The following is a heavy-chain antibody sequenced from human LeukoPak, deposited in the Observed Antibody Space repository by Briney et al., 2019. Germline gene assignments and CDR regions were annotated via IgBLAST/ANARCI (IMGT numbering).Heavy chain of an antibody. CDR2: ISGSGGST. CDR1: GFTFSSYA. D-gene: IGHD2-15*01. Sequence: GGSLRLSCAASGFTFSSYAMSWVRQAPGKGLEWVSAISGSGGSTYYADSVKGRFTISRDNSKNTLYLQMNSLGAEDTAVYYCAKGGGYCSGGSCYLNWFDPWGQGTLVTVSS. CDR3: AKGGGYCSGGSCYLNWFDP. J-gene: IGHJ5*02. V-gene: IGHV3-23*01.